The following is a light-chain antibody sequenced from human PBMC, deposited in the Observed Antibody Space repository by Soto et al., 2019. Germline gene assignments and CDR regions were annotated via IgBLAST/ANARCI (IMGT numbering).Light chain of an antibody. CDR2: EVS. Sequence: QSVLTQPASVSGSHGQSITISCTGTSSDVGGYSYVSWYQQHPGKAPKLIIYEVSDRPSGVSNRFSGSKSGNTASLTISGLQAEDEAAYYCSSYTISSTYVFGTGTKGTVL. J-gene: IGLJ1*01. CDR3: SSYTISSTYV. CDR1: SSDVGGYSY. V-gene: IGLV2-14*01.